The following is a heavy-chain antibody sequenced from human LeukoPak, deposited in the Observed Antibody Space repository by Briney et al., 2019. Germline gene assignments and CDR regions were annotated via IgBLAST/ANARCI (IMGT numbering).Heavy chain of an antibody. CDR1: GYTFTSYG. J-gene: IGHJ4*02. D-gene: IGHD1-26*01. CDR2: ISAYNGNT. CDR3: ARFSGYVDY. V-gene: IGHV1-18*04. Sequence: GASVTVSCKASGYTFTSYGISWVRRAPGHGLEWMGWISAYNGNTNYAQKLQGRGTMTTDTSTSTADMELRSLRSDDTAVYYCARFSGYVDYWGQGTLVTVSS.